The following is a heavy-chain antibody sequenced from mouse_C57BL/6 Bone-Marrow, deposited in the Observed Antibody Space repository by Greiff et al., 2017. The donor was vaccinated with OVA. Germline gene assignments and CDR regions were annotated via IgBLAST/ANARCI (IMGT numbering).Heavy chain of an antibody. CDR2: IDPYSGGT. Sequence: VQLHQPGAELVKPGASVKLSCKASGYTFTSYWMHWVKQRPGRGLEWIGSIDPYSGGTKYNEKFKSKATLTVDKPSSTAYMQLSSLTSEDSAVYYCAKGEGSTTVVEGYAMDYWGQGTSVTVSS. CDR3: AKGEGSTTVVEGYAMDY. J-gene: IGHJ4*01. CDR1: GYTFTSYW. V-gene: IGHV1-72*01. D-gene: IGHD1-1*01.